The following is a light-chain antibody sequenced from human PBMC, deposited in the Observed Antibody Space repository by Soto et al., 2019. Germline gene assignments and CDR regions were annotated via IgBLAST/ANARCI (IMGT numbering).Light chain of an antibody. CDR1: QDISIY. CDR2: AAS. J-gene: IGKJ4*01. CDR3: QQLDTCRLT. Sequence: DSQMTQSPSSLSASVGDRVPITCRASQDISIYLGWYQQKPGKAPKLLIYAASTLQSGVPSRFSGSGSGTDFTLTISSLQPEDFATYYCQQLDTCRLTFGGGTKVDI. V-gene: IGKV1-9*01.